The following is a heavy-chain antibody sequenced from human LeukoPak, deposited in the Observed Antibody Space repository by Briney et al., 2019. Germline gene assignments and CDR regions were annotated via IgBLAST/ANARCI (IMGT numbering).Heavy chain of an antibody. D-gene: IGHD3-3*01. Sequence: GGSLRLPCAASGFTFSSYAMSSVRQAPGKGLEWVSAISGSGVATYYADSVKGRFTISRDNSKNTLYLQMNSLRAGDTAVYYCAKGNYDFWSGYPGLSYFDYWGQGTLVTVSS. CDR2: ISGSGVAT. CDR3: AKGNYDFWSGYPGLSYFDY. J-gene: IGHJ4*02. V-gene: IGHV3-23*01. CDR1: GFTFSSYA.